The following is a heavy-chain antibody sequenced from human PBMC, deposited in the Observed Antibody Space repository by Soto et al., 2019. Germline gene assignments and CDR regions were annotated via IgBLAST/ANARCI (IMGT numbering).Heavy chain of an antibody. J-gene: IGHJ5*02. V-gene: IGHV1-69*06. Sequence: ASVKVSCKASGGIFSTYAISWLRRAPGQGLEWMGGIIPIFGTPNYAQRFQGRVTITADKSTSTAYMELSRLRSEDTAVYYCAADHHVPYYDFWCGYHPRWFDLWGQGTLVTVSS. CDR1: GGIFSTYA. CDR2: IIPIFGTP. CDR3: AADHHVPYYDFWCGYHPRWFDL. D-gene: IGHD3-3*01.